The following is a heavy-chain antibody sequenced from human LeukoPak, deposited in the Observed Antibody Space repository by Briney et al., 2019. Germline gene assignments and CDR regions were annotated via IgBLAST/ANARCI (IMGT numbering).Heavy chain of an antibody. J-gene: IGHJ4*02. CDR2: ISVYNGDI. CDR3: ARESTSWSFEH. V-gene: IGHV1-18*01. CDR1: GYTFRRYV. D-gene: IGHD3-10*01. Sequence: ASVTVSCKASGYTFRRYVINWVRQAPGQGLEWMGWISVYNGDIDFSQRLQGRFTMTTDTSTNTASMELRNLTSDDTAVYFCARESTSWSFEHWGQGTLVTVS.